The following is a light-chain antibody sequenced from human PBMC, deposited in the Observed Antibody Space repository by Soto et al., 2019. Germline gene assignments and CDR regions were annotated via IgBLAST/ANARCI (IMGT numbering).Light chain of an antibody. CDR1: QDIRND. CDR2: DAS. CDR3: LQVSNYPRT. Sequence: AIQMTQSPSSLSASVGDRVSITCWAGQDIRNDLGWYRQKPGKAPDLLIYDASSLQSGVPSRFSGSGSGTDFTLTFSGLQPEDFATYYCLQVSNYPRTFGQGTKVEIK. J-gene: IGKJ1*01. V-gene: IGKV1-6*01.